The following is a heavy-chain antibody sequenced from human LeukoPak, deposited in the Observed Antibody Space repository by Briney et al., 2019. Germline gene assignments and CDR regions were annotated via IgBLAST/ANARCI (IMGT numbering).Heavy chain of an antibody. J-gene: IGHJ6*03. D-gene: IGHD3-3*01. Sequence: SETLSLTCTVSGGSISSHYWSWIRQPPGKGLEWIGYIYYSGSTNYNPSLKSRVTISVDTSKNRFSLKLSSVTAADTAVYYCARAYYDFWSGYYPHYYYYMDVWGKGTTVTVSS. CDR1: GGSISSHY. CDR2: IYYSGST. CDR3: ARAYYDFWSGYYPHYYYYMDV. V-gene: IGHV4-59*11.